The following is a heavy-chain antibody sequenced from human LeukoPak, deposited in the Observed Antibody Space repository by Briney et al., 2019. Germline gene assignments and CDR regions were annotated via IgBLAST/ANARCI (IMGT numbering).Heavy chain of an antibody. CDR1: GGSISSYY. Sequence: PSETLSLTCTVSGGSISSYYWSWIRQPAGKGLEWIGRIYTSGSTNYNPSLESRVTMSVDTSKNQFSLKLSSVTAADTAVYYCARDRGGTSLNWFDPWGQGTLVTVSS. CDR2: IYTSGST. J-gene: IGHJ5*02. D-gene: IGHD2-2*01. CDR3: ARDRGGTSLNWFDP. V-gene: IGHV4-4*07.